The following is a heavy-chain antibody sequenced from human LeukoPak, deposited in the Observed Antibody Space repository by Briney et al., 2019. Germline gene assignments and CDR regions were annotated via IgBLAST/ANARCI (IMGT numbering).Heavy chain of an antibody. J-gene: IGHJ3*02. CDR3: ARLRIWNAFDI. CDR1: GGSISSSSYY. V-gene: IGHV4-39*01. D-gene: IGHD1-1*01. Sequence: SETLSLTCTVSGGSISSSSYYWGWIRQPPGKGLEWIVSIYYSGITYYNPSLNSPVTISVDTSKNQFSLKLSSVTAADTAVYYCARLRIWNAFDIWGQGTMVTVSS. CDR2: IYYSGIT.